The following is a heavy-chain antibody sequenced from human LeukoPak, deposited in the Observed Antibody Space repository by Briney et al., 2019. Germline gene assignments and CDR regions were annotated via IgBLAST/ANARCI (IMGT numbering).Heavy chain of an antibody. D-gene: IGHD5-18*01. Sequence: GGSLRLSCVVSGFDFSGFLMSWVRQPPGKGLEWVSSIFPTSREIHYADSVRGRFTISRDNSKSTLSLQMNSLRAEDTAIYYCATYRQVMLPFESWGQGTLVTVSS. CDR3: ATYRQVMLPFES. J-gene: IGHJ4*02. CDR2: IFPTSREI. CDR1: GFDFSGFL. V-gene: IGHV3-23*01.